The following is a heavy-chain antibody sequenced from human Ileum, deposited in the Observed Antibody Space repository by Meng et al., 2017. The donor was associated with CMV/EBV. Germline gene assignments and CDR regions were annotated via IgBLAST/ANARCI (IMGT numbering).Heavy chain of an antibody. J-gene: IGHJ4*02. Sequence: GGSLRLSCAASGFTFSNYWMHWVRQAPGKGLVWVSRINSDGTTSNYADSVKGRFTISRDNAKNTLYLQMNSLRAEDTAVYYCTRARGRIAAVEDYFDNWGQGTLVTVSS. CDR1: GFTFSNYW. CDR2: INSDGTTS. V-gene: IGHV3-74*01. D-gene: IGHD6-13*01. CDR3: TRARGRIAAVEDYFDN.